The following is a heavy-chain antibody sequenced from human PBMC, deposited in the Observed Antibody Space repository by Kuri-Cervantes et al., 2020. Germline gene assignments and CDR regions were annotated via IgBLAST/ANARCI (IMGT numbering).Heavy chain of an antibody. CDR2: ISGSGGIT. D-gene: IGHD2-2*01. CDR3: ARILGVPAAPNWFGP. CDR1: GFTFSSYA. V-gene: IGHV3-23*01. J-gene: IGHJ5*02. Sequence: GGSLRLSCAASGFTFSSYAMSWVRQAPGKGLEWVSSISGSGGITNFADSVEGRFTISRDNSKNTLYMEMNSLRAEDTAVYYCARILGVPAAPNWFGPWGQGTLVTVSS.